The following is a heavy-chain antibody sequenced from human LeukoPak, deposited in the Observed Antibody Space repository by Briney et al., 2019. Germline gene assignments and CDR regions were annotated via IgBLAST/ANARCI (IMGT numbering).Heavy chain of an antibody. CDR1: GFTVSAYA. D-gene: IGHD3-16*01. V-gene: IGHV3-23*01. Sequence: RGSLRLSCAASGFTVSAYAMAWVRQAPGKELEWVSTIYDDNTYYADSVKGRFAISTDNSKNTLYLQMNSLRAEDTAVYYCARDSIGYYDYVEGYWGQGTLVTVSS. CDR3: ARDSIGYYDYVEGY. J-gene: IGHJ4*02. CDR2: IYDDNT.